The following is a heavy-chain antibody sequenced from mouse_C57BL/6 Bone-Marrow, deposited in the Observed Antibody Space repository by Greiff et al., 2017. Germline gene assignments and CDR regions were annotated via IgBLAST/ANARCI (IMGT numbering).Heavy chain of an antibody. D-gene: IGHD1-1*01. V-gene: IGHV1-64*01. J-gene: IGHJ4*01. CDR1: GYTFTSYW. CDR3: ERAGMTTVVAQYAMDY. CDR2: IYPNRGST. Sequence: QVQLQQPGAELVKPGASVQLSCKASGYTFTSYWMHWVKQRPGQGLEWIGMIYPNRGSTNYNEKFQSKATLTVYKSSSTAYMQLSSLTSAASAVYDCERAGMTTVVAQYAMDYWGQGTTVTVSS.